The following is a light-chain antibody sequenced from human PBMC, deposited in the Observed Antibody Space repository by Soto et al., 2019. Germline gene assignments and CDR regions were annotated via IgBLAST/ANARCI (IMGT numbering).Light chain of an antibody. Sequence: DIVMTQSPDSLAVSLGERATISCKSSQSVLYSSNNYNYLAWYQQKPRQPPKLLIYWASTRESGVPDRFIGSGSGTDFTFTISSLTPEDIATYYCQQYSHIITFCQGTRLEIK. CDR2: WAS. J-gene: IGKJ5*01. V-gene: IGKV4-1*01. CDR1: QSVLYSSNNYNY. CDR3: QQYSHIIT.